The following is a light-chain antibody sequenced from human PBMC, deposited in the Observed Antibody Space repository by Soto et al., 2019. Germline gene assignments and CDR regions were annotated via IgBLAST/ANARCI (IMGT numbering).Light chain of an antibody. Sequence: DIQMTQSPSSLSASVGYRVTIICRASQSVSTQLAWYQQKPGKAPKVLIYDASSWAGGVPSRFTGSGSGTEFTLTINSLQPDDFATYYCQQYSVYWTFGQGTKVDIK. CDR3: QQYSVYWT. J-gene: IGKJ1*01. V-gene: IGKV1-5*02. CDR1: QSVSTQ. CDR2: DAS.